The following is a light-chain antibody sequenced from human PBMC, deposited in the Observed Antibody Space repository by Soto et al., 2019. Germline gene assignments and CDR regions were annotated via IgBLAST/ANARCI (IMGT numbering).Light chain of an antibody. V-gene: IGKV1-5*01. CDR2: DAS. Sequence: DIPMAQSPSTLSASVGDTVTITCRASQSISSCLAWYQQKPGKAPKLLIYDASILESGVPSRFSVSGSGTEFTLTISSLQPEDFATYYCQQYNSYSRTFGQGTKVEIK. J-gene: IGKJ1*01. CDR3: QQYNSYSRT. CDR1: QSISSC.